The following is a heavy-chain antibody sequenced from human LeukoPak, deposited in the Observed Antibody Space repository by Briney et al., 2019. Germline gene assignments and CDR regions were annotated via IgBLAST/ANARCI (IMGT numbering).Heavy chain of an antibody. Sequence: SETLSLTCTVSGGSIISYYWSWIQQPPGKGLEWIGYIFYSGSTNYNPSLKSRVSISVDTSKNQFSLKLSSVAAADTAVYYCARHILGGLAIFDYWGQGTLVTVSS. CDR1: GGSIISYY. CDR2: IFYSGST. V-gene: IGHV4-59*08. J-gene: IGHJ4*02. CDR3: ARHILGGLAIFDY. D-gene: IGHD1-26*01.